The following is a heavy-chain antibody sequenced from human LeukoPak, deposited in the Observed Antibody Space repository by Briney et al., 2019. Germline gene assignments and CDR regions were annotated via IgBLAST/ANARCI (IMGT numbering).Heavy chain of an antibody. CDR2: LVYDERS. J-gene: IGHJ4*02. CDR1: GFPFSSYG. CDR3: ARDLSAAFDF. Sequence: GGSLRLSCAASGFPFSSYGMHWVRQAPGRGLEWVARLVYDERSDYANSVKGRFSISRDNSKNTLFLDMSDLRVEDTAVYYCARDLSAAFDFWGQGVLVTVSS. D-gene: IGHD6-19*01. V-gene: IGHV3-33*01.